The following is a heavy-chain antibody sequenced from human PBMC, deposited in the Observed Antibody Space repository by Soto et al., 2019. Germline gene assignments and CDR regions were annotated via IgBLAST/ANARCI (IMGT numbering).Heavy chain of an antibody. V-gene: IGHV4-59*11. CDR3: ATRPPGGNWFAVFDY. Sequence: SETLSLTCTVSGGPITSHYWSWIRQPPGRGPEWIGYVYHSGTTNYNPSFESRVTISLDTSKNQFSLKLNSVTAADTAVYYCATRPPGGNWFAVFDYWSQGTLVNVSS. J-gene: IGHJ4*02. CDR2: VYHSGTT. CDR1: GGPITSHY. D-gene: IGHD3-10*01.